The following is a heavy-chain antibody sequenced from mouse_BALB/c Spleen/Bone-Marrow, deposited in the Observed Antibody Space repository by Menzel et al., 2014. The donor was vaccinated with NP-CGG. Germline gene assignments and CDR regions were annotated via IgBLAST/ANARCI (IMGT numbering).Heavy chain of an antibody. J-gene: IGHJ3*01. Sequence: EVKLLESGGGLVQPGGSLKLSCAASGFDFSGFWMSWVRQAPGRGLEWIGEINPDSNTINYSPSLKDKFIISRDNAKNTLYLQMSKVRSEDTALYYCARLGYYGSFAYWGQGTLDTVSA. CDR1: GFDFSGFW. V-gene: IGHV4-1*02. D-gene: IGHD1-2*01. CDR2: INPDSNTI. CDR3: ARLGYYGSFAY.